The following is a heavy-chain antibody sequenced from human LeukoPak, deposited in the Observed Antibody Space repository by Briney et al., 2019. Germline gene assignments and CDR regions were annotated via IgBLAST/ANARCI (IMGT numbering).Heavy chain of an antibody. CDR1: GFTFSTYG. CDR3: AKDPTDFDSSGQTYFDY. CDR2: ISGSGSST. D-gene: IGHD3-22*01. J-gene: IGHJ4*02. V-gene: IGHV3-23*01. Sequence: TGGSLRLSCAASGFTFSTYGMTWVRQAPGKGLEWVSAISGSGSSTFYADSVKGRFTISRDNSKNTLYLQMNSLKAEDTAIYYCAKDPTDFDSSGQTYFDYWGQGTLVTVSS.